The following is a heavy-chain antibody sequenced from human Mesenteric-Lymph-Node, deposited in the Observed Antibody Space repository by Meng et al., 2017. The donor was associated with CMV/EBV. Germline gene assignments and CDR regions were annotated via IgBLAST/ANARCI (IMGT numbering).Heavy chain of an antibody. CDR2: MNPNSGNT. Sequence: ASVKVSCKASGYTFTSYDINWVRQATGQGLEWMGWMNPNSGNTGYAQKFQGRVTMTRNTSISTAYMELSSLRSEDTAVYYCASQPSANGWPPNIYYYHGMDVWGQGTTVTVSS. CDR1: GYTFTSYD. J-gene: IGHJ6*02. V-gene: IGHV1-8*01. CDR3: ASQPSANGWPPNIYYYHGMDV. D-gene: IGHD2-8*01.